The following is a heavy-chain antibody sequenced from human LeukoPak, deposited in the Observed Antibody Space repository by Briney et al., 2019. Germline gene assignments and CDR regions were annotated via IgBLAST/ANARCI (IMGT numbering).Heavy chain of an antibody. CDR3: ARVSGGGFDY. V-gene: IGHV4-34*01. CDR2: INHSGST. Sequence: KTSETLSLTCAVYGGSFSGYYWSWIRQPPGKGLEWIGEINHSGSTNYNPSLKSRVTISVDTSKNQVSLKLSSVTAADTAVYYCARVSGGGFDYWGQGTLVTVSS. CDR1: GGSFSGYY. J-gene: IGHJ4*02. D-gene: IGHD4-23*01.